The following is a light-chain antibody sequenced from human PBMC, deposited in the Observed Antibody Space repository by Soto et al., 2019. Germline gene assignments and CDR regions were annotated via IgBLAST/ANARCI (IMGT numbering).Light chain of an antibody. Sequence: SYETTQLPSVSVAPRKTPRIPCRGNNIGSKSVHWYQQKPGQAPVLVIYYDSGRPSGIPERFSGSNSGNTATLTISRVEAWDEADDYCQVWDSSSDHVVFGGGKEVTVL. CDR2: YDS. CDR3: QVWDSSSDHVV. CDR1: NIGSKS. V-gene: IGLV3-21*04. J-gene: IGLJ2*01.